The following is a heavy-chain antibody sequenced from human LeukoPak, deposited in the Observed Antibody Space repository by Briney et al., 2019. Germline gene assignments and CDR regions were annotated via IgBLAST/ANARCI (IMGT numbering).Heavy chain of an antibody. CDR3: ARVEYGDYGWFDP. CDR2: FSNSGTN. Sequence: SETLSLTCTVSGGSISDYYWSWIRQPPGKGLEWIGYFSNSGTNNYNPSLKGRVTMSVDTSKNQFSLKLSSLTAADTAAYYCARVEYGDYGWFDPWGQGTLVTVSS. CDR1: GGSISDYY. D-gene: IGHD4-17*01. V-gene: IGHV4-59*01. J-gene: IGHJ5*02.